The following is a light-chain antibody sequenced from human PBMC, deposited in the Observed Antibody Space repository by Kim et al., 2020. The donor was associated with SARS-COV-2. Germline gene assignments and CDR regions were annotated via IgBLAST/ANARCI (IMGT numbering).Light chain of an antibody. Sequence: QRVTISCSGSTPIIGSDDVYWYQQLPGTAPKLLIYRNTKRSSGVPDRFSGSKSGTSASLAISGLRSEDEADYYCATWDDTLSGPGVFGGGTKLTVL. CDR2: RNT. CDR3: ATWDDTLSGPGV. CDR1: TPIIGSDD. V-gene: IGLV1-47*01. J-gene: IGLJ3*02.